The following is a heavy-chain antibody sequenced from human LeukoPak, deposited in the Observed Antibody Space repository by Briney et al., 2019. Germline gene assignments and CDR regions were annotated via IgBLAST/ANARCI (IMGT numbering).Heavy chain of an antibody. CDR3: AREKVGASGGNTFDY. V-gene: IGHV4-38-2*01. Sequence: SETLSLTCAVSGYSISIAYYWGWIRPPPGKGLEWIGSIHHSRSTYYNPSLKSRVTISLDTSKNHFSLQLSSVAAADTAVYFCAREKVGASGGNTFDYWGQGTLVTASS. CDR1: GYSISIAYY. D-gene: IGHD1-26*01. CDR2: IHHSRST. J-gene: IGHJ4*02.